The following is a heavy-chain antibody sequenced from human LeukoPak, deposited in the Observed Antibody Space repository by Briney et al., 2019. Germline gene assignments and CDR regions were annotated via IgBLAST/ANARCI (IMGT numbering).Heavy chain of an antibody. CDR3: ERVDYDSSGYYYNYYYYYMDV. J-gene: IGHJ6*03. Sequence: GGSLRLSCAASGFTFSSYSMNWVRQAPGKGREWVSSISSSSSYIYYADSVKGRFTISRDNAKNSLYLQMNSLRAEDTAVYYCERVDYDSSGYYYNYYYYYMDVWGKGTTVTVSS. V-gene: IGHV3-21*01. D-gene: IGHD3-22*01. CDR1: GFTFSSYS. CDR2: ISSSSSYI.